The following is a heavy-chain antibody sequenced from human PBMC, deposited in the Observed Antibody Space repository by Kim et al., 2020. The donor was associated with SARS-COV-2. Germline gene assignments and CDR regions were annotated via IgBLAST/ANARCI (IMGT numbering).Heavy chain of an antibody. V-gene: IGHV1-18*04. CDR1: GYTFSKYG. Sequence: ASVKVSCKTSGYTFSKYGVSWVRQAPGQGLEWMAWISGHNGNTHYAPKFQGRVTLTTDTSTSTASMDLRGLGSDDTAVYYCARGIAAVTGSDYWGQGTLV. J-gene: IGHJ4*02. D-gene: IGHD6-19*01. CDR2: ISGHNGNT. CDR3: ARGIAAVTGSDY.